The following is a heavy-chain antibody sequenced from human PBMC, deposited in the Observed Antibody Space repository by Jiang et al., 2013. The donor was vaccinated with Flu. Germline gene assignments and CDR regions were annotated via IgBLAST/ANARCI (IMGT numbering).Heavy chain of an antibody. CDR1: GGSIGSSGYS. CDR3: ARDLTRGGGSTDAFEV. Sequence: PGLVKPSETLSLTCTVSGGSIGSSGYSWGWIRQPPGKGLEWIGTIYYSGRTYSNASLRSRATMSIDPSKNQFSLTLSSVTAADTAVYFCARDLTRGGGSTDAFEVWGQGTMVIVSS. V-gene: IGHV4-39*07. CDR2: IYYSGRT. D-gene: IGHD2-2*01. J-gene: IGHJ3*01.